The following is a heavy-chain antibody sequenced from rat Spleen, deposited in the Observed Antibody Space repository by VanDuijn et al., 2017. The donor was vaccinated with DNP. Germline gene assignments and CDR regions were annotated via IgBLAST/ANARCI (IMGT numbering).Heavy chain of an antibody. Sequence: QVQLKESGPGLVQPSQTLSLTCTVSGLSLASFGVSWVRQPPGKGLEWIAAISSGGSTYYNSALKSRLSVSRDTSKSQVFLKMNSLQTEDTAIYFCTRGRTGDGYYFDYWGQGVMVTVSS. J-gene: IGHJ2*01. D-gene: IGHD4-2*01. CDR3: TRGRTGDGYYFDY. CDR1: GLSLASFG. CDR2: ISSGGST. V-gene: IGHV2S12*01.